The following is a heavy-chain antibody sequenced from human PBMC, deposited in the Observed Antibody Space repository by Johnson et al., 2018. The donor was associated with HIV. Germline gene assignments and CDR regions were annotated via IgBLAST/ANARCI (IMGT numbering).Heavy chain of an antibody. CDR2: IYSGGST. CDR1: GFTISSNY. D-gene: IGHD6-25*01. V-gene: IGHV3-53*01. J-gene: IGHJ3*02. Sequence: VQVVESGGGVVRPGGSLRLSCAASGFTISSNYMSWVRQAPGKGLEWVSVIYSGGSTYYADSVKGRFTISRDNSKNTLYLQMNSLRAEDTAVYYCAKDEMQRRYALTAFDIWGQGTMVTVSS. CDR3: AKDEMQRRYALTAFDI.